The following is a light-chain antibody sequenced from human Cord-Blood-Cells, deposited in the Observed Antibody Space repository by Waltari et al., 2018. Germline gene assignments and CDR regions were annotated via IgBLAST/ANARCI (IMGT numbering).Light chain of an antibody. CDR3: SSYTSSSTVV. V-gene: IGLV2-14*01. J-gene: IGLJ2*01. Sequence: QSALTQPASVSGSPGQSITISCTGTSSDVGGYNYVSWYQQHPGKAPKLMIYDVSKRPSGFSNRFSVSKSGNTPSLTISGLQAEDEADYYCSSYTSSSTVVFGGGTKLTVL. CDR2: DVS. CDR1: SSDVGGYNY.